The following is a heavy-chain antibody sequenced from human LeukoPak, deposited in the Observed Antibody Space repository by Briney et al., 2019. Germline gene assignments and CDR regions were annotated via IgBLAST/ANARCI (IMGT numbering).Heavy chain of an antibody. CDR1: GGSISSYY. Sequence: SETLSLTCTVSGGSISSYYWSWIRQPAGKGLEWIGRIYTSGSTNYNPSLKSRVTMSVDTSKDQFSLKLSPVTAADTAVYYCARLNVDTAVDLWGRGTLVTVSS. CDR3: ARLNVDTAVDL. V-gene: IGHV4-4*07. D-gene: IGHD5-18*01. J-gene: IGHJ2*01. CDR2: IYTSGST.